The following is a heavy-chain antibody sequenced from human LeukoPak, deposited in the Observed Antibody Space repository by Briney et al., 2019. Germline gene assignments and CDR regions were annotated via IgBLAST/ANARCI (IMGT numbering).Heavy chain of an antibody. CDR3: AKKEAAAGTVDY. CDR2: ISGSGGST. Sequence: GGSLRLSCAASGFTFSSYAMSWVRQAPGKGLEWVSAISGSGGSTYYADSVKGRFTISRDNSENTLYLQMNSLRAEDTAVYYCAKKEAAAGTVDYWGQGTLVTVSS. D-gene: IGHD6-13*01. V-gene: IGHV3-23*01. CDR1: GFTFSSYA. J-gene: IGHJ4*02.